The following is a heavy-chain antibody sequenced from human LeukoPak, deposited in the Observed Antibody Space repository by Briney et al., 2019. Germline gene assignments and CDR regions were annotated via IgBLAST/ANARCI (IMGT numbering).Heavy chain of an antibody. Sequence: SETLSLTCTVSGGSISSYYWSWIRQPPGKGLEWIGYIYYSGSTNYNPSLKSRVTISVDTSKNQFSLKLSSVTAADTAVYYCARGPRGGQQFHYYMDVWGKGTTVTISS. CDR1: GGSISSYY. V-gene: IGHV4-59*01. D-gene: IGHD6-13*01. CDR2: IYYSGST. CDR3: ARGPRGGQQFHYYMDV. J-gene: IGHJ6*03.